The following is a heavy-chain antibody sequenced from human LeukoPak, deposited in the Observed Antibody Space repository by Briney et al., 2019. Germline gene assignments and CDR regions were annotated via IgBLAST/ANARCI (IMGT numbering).Heavy chain of an antibody. V-gene: IGHV4-61*02. Sequence: SQTLSLTCTVSGGSISSGNYYWSWIRQPAGKGLEWIGRIYTSGSTNYNPSLKSRVTISVDTSKNQFSLKLSSVTAADTAVYYCASSRLITIFGVEGNWFDPWGQGTLVTVSS. CDR3: ASSRLITIFGVEGNWFDP. D-gene: IGHD3-3*01. CDR1: GGSISSGNYY. J-gene: IGHJ5*02. CDR2: IYTSGST.